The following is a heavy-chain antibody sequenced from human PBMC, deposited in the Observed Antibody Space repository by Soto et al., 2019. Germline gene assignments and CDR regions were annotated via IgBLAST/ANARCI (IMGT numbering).Heavy chain of an antibody. Sequence: QVQLVQSGAEVKKPGASVKVSCKASGYTFTSYGISWVRQAPGQGLEWMGWISAYNGNTNYAQKLQGRXTXPXXTATSTAYMELRSLRSDDTAVYYCVVAAQPYYFDYWGQGTLVTVSS. CDR3: VVAAQPYYFDY. V-gene: IGHV1-18*01. CDR1: GYTFTSYG. D-gene: IGHD2-15*01. CDR2: ISAYNGNT. J-gene: IGHJ4*02.